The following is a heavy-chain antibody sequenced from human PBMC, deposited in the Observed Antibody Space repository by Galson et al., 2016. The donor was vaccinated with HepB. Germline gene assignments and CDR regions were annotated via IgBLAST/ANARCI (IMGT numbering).Heavy chain of an antibody. V-gene: IGHV4-34*01. CDR3: ARDLRKARPVESWYLDL. CDR1: GGSFSDYS. D-gene: IGHD4-23*01. J-gene: IGHJ2*01. CDR2: INHRGRS. Sequence: SETLSLTCAVYGGSFSDYSWSWIRQPPGKGLEWIGEINHRGRSINNPSLKRRLTISVDTAKNQFSLKLTSVTAADTAVYYFARDLRKARPVESWYLDLWRRGTLVTVSS.